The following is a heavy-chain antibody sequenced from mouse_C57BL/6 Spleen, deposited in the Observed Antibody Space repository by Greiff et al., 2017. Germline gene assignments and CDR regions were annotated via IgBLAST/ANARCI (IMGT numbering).Heavy chain of an antibody. CDR1: GYTFTDYN. CDR3: ARGIYYDYRWYFDV. CDR2: INPNNGGT. J-gene: IGHJ1*03. D-gene: IGHD2-4*01. Sequence: VQLQQSGPELVKPGASVKIPCKASGYTFTDYNMDWVKQSHGKSLEWIGDINPNNGGTIYNQKFKGKATLTVDKSSSTAYMELRSLTSEDTAVYYCARGIYYDYRWYFDVWGTGTTVTVSS. V-gene: IGHV1-18*01.